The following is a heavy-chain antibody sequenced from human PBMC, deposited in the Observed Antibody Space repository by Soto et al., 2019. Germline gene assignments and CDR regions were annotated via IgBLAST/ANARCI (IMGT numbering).Heavy chain of an antibody. CDR1: GYTFTSYA. CDR3: ATPIVAFY. Sequence: ASVKVSCKASGYTFTSYAIHWVRQAPGQRLEWMGWINAGNGNTKYSQKFQGRVIITRDTSAGTAYMELRSLRSEDTAVYYCATPIVAFYWGQGTLVTVS. V-gene: IGHV1-3*01. D-gene: IGHD5-12*01. J-gene: IGHJ4*02. CDR2: INAGNGNT.